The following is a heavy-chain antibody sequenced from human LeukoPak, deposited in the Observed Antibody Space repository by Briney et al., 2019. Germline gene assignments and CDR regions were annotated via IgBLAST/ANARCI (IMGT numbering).Heavy chain of an antibody. CDR2: TYYSSKWYN. D-gene: IGHD3-10*01. V-gene: IGHV6-1*01. Sequence: SQTLSLTCAISGDSVSSNTATWNWIRQSPSRGLEWLGRTYYSSKWYNDYAVSVKSRITINPDTSKNLFSLQLNSVTPEDTAFYYCARTSGGDFDYWGQGTLATVSS. CDR3: ARTSGGDFDY. CDR1: GDSVSSNTAT. J-gene: IGHJ4*02.